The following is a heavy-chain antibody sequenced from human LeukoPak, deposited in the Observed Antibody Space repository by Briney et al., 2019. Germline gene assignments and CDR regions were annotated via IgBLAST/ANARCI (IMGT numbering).Heavy chain of an antibody. CDR1: GFTFSTSW. J-gene: IGHJ4*02. CDR2: INTDGNTR. Sequence: GGSLRLSCATSGFTFSTSWMHWVRQAPGKGLVWVSRINTDGNTRDYADSVKGRFTISRDNAKNTLYLQMNSLRAEDTAVYYCVRDMGYYDKVWGQGTLVTVGS. CDR3: VRDMGYYDKV. D-gene: IGHD3-22*01. V-gene: IGHV3-74*01.